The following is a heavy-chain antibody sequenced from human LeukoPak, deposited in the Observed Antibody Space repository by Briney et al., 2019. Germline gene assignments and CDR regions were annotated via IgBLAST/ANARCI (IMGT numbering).Heavy chain of an antibody. J-gene: IGHJ4*02. CDR3: AREAYDSTTFDY. CDR1: GGSFSGYY. V-gene: IGHV4-34*01. D-gene: IGHD3-22*01. CDR2: INHSGST. Sequence: SETLSLTCAVYGGSFSGYYWSWIRQPPGKGLEWIGEINHSGSTNYNPSLKSRVTISVDTSKNQFSLKLSSVTAADTAVYYCAREAYDSTTFDYWGQGTLVTVSS.